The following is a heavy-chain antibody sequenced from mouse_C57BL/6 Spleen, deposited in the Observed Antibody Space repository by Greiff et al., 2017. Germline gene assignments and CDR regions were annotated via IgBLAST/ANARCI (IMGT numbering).Heavy chain of an antibody. D-gene: IGHD2-1*01. CDR1: GYTFTSYW. Sequence: QVQLKQPGAELVKPGASVKVSCKASGYTFTSYWMHWVKQRPGQGLEWIGRIHPSDSDTNYNQKFKGKATLTVDKSSSTAYMQLSSLTSEDSAVYYCAIRILYGNYDGAMDYWGQGTSVTVSS. V-gene: IGHV1-74*01. J-gene: IGHJ4*01. CDR3: AIRILYGNYDGAMDY. CDR2: IHPSDSDT.